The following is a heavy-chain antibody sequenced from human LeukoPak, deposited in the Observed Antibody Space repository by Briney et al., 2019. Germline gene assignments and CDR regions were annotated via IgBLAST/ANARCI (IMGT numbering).Heavy chain of an antibody. Sequence: ASVTVSFTASGYTFTGYYMHWVRQAPGQGLEWMGWINPNSGGTNSAQKFQGRVTMTRYTSISTAYMDLSRLRSDDTAVYYCARAAMVRGVPGWFDPWGQGTLVTVSS. CDR3: ARAAMVRGVPGWFDP. J-gene: IGHJ5*02. CDR2: INPNSGGT. CDR1: GYTFTGYY. D-gene: IGHD3-10*01. V-gene: IGHV1-2*02.